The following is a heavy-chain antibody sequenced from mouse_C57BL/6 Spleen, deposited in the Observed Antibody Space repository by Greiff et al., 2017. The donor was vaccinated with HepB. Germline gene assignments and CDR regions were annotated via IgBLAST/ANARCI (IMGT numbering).Heavy chain of an antibody. CDR2: ISSGSSTL. V-gene: IGHV5-17*01. CDR3: ARPYDYDGDWYFDV. CDR1: GFTFSDYG. D-gene: IGHD2-4*01. J-gene: IGHJ1*03. Sequence: EVKLMESGGGLVKPGGSLKLSCAASGFTFSDYGMHWVRQAPEKGLEWVAYISSGSSTLYYADTVKGRFTISRDNAKNNLFLQMTSLRSEDTAMYYCARPYDYDGDWYFDVWGTGTTVTVSS.